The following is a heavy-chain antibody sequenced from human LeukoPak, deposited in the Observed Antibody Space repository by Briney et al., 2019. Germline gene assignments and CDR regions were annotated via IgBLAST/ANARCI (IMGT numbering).Heavy chain of an antibody. CDR3: ARVSYYYDSSGYTDDAFDI. CDR2: IYSGGST. CDR1: GFTVSSNY. V-gene: IGHV3-66*01. Sequence: GGSLRLSRAASGFTVSSNYMSWVRQAPGKGLEWVSVIYSGGSTYYTDSVKGRFTISRDNSKNTLYLQMNSLRAEDTAVYYCARVSYYYDSSGYTDDAFDIWGQGTMVTVSS. J-gene: IGHJ3*02. D-gene: IGHD3-22*01.